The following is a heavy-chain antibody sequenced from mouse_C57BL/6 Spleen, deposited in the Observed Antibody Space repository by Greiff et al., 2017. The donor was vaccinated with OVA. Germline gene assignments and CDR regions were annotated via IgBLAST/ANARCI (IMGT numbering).Heavy chain of an antibody. J-gene: IGHJ2*01. V-gene: IGHV1-69*01. CDR3: ALTTVENYFDY. CDR2: IDPSDSYT. CDR1: GYTFTSYW. D-gene: IGHD1-1*01. Sequence: VQLQQSGAELVMPGASVKLSCKASGYTFTSYWMHWVKQRPGQGLEWIGEIDPSDSYTNYNQKFKGKSTLTVDKSSSTAYMQLSSLTSEDSAVYYCALTTVENYFDYWGQGTTLTVSS.